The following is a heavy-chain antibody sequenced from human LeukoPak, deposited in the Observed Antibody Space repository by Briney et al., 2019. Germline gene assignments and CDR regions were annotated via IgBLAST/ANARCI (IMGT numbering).Heavy chain of an antibody. CDR1: GGTFSSYA. CDR2: IIPIFGTA. J-gene: IGHJ5*02. CDR3: ARGEYDFWSGRLRDYNWFDP. D-gene: IGHD3-3*01. V-gene: IGHV1-69*13. Sequence: SVKVSCKASGGTFSSYAISWVRQAPGQGLEWMGGIIPIFGTANYAQKFQGRVTITADESTSTAHMELSSLRSEDTAVYYCARGEYDFWSGRLRDYNWFDPWGQGTLVTVSS.